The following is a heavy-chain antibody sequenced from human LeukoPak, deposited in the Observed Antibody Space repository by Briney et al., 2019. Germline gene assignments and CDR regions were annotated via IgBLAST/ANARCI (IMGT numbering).Heavy chain of an antibody. CDR2: IYTSGTT. J-gene: IGHJ4*02. D-gene: IGHD3-22*01. CDR1: GGSINSYY. Sequence: PSETLSLTCTVSGGSINSYYWSWIRQPAGKGLEWIGRIYTSGTTNYNPSLKSRVTMSVDTSKNHFSLQLRSVTAADTAVYYCASTTYDYDTSGHYFLDYWGRGSLVTVSS. CDR3: ASTTYDYDTSGHYFLDY. V-gene: IGHV4-4*07.